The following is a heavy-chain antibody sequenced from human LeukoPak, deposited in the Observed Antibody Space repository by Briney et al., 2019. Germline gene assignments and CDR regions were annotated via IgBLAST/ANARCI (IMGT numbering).Heavy chain of an antibody. V-gene: IGHV3-13*01. Sequence: GGSLRLSCVASGFTFSSYVMHWVRQATGRGLEWISAIDPVGNTWYSDSVKGRFTISRENARNALYLQMNSLRAADTAVYYCVREPAYTGTWWYPDLWGRGTLVTVSS. CDR1: GFTFSSYV. CDR2: IDPVGNT. CDR3: VREPAYTGTWWYPDL. J-gene: IGHJ2*01. D-gene: IGHD3-16*01.